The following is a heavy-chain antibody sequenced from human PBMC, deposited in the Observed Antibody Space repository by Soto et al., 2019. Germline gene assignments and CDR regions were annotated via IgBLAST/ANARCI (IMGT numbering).Heavy chain of an antibody. V-gene: IGHV3-33*01. CDR2: IWYDGSNK. Sequence: GGSLRLSCAASGFTFSSYGMHWVRQAPGKGLEWVAVIWYDGSNKYYADSVKGRFTISRDNSKNTLYLQMNSLRAEDTAVYYCARDVGDGYNWVPYPPFDYWGQGTPVTVSS. D-gene: IGHD5-12*01. CDR1: GFTFSSYG. CDR3: ARDVGDGYNWVPYPPFDY. J-gene: IGHJ4*02.